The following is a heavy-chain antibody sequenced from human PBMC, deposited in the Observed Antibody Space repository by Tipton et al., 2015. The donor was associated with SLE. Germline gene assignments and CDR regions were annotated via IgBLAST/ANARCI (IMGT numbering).Heavy chain of an antibody. CDR1: GFTFDDYT. CDR2: ITWEGIST. Sequence: SLRLSCAASGFTFDDYTMHWVRQAPGKGLEWVSLITWEGISTKYADSVKGRFTISRDNSENTLYLQMNSLRAEDSAVYYCAKDFSGSYFYWGQGTLVTVSS. J-gene: IGHJ4*02. D-gene: IGHD1-26*01. V-gene: IGHV3-43*01. CDR3: AKDFSGSYFY.